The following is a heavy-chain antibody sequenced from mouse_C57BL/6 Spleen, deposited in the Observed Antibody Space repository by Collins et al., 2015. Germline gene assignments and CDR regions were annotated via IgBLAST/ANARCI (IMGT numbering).Heavy chain of an antibody. J-gene: IGHJ2*01. V-gene: IGHV1-50*01. CDR1: GYTFTSYW. D-gene: IGHD2-5*01. Sequence: QVQLQQPGAELVKPGASVKLSCKASGYTFTSYWMQWVKQRPGQGLEWIGEIDPSDSYTNYNQKFKGKATLTVDTSSSTAYMQLSSLTSEDSAVYYCARGYSNYVFDYWGQGTTLTVSS. CDR3: ARGYSNYVFDY. CDR2: IDPSDSYT.